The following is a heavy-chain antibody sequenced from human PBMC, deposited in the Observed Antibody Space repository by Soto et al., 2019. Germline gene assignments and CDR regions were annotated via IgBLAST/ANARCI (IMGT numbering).Heavy chain of an antibody. CDR3: AKDSLNDFWSGYYTFDY. J-gene: IGHJ4*02. CDR1: GFTFSNYA. D-gene: IGHD3-3*01. CDR2: ISGSGGST. V-gene: IGHV3-23*01. Sequence: GGSLRLSCAASGFTFSNYAMSWVRQAPGKGLEWVSAISGSGGSTYYADSVKGRFTISRDNSKNTLYLQMNSLRAEDTAVYYCAKDSLNDFWSGYYTFDYWGQGTLVTVSS.